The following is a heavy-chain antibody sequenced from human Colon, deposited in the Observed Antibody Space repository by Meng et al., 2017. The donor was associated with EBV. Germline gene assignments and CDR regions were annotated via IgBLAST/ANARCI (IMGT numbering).Heavy chain of an antibody. Sequence: QVQPQASGPGLVKPSGTLSLTCAVSGGSISSSHWWTWVRQPPGKGLEWIGEVYHTGSTKYNPSLKSRLTISVDKSKNQFSLNLTSVTAADTAVYYCARVWQSLTAFFDSWGQGTLVTVSS. J-gene: IGHJ4*02. CDR3: ARVWQSLTAFFDS. CDR2: VYHTGST. V-gene: IGHV4-4*02. D-gene: IGHD2-21*01. CDR1: GGSISSSHW.